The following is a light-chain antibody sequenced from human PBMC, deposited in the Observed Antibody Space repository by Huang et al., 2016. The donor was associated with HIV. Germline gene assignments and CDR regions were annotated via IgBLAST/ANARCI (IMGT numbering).Light chain of an antibody. CDR3: QQYGSSPPIT. CDR2: GAS. V-gene: IGKV3D-20*01. CDR1: QRVSSSY. J-gene: IGKJ3*01. Sequence: EIVLTQSPATLSLSPGERATLSCGASQRVSSSYLAWSQQKPGLAPRLLIYGASSRATGIPDRFSGSGSGTDCTLTISRLEPEDFAVYYCQQYGSSPPITFGPGTKVDIK.